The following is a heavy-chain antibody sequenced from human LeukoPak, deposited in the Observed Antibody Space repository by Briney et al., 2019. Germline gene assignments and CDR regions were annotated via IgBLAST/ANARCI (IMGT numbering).Heavy chain of an antibody. CDR2: IHSSGST. D-gene: IGHD3-9*01. J-gene: IGHJ4*02. V-gene: IGHV4-59*11. CDR3: ARDPGDTDWYNFDF. CDR1: GGSLSGHF. Sequence: SETLSLTCTVSGGSLSGHFWSWFRRPPGKGLENIGYIHSSGSTNYNPSYNSRVTVSLEMSKNQFSLSLSSVTAADTAVYYCARDPGDTDWYNFDFWGQGILVTVSS.